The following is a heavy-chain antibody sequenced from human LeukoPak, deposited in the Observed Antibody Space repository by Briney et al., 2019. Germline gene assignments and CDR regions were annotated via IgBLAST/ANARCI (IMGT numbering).Heavy chain of an antibody. D-gene: IGHD3-10*01. CDR1: GDSISSYY. CDR2: LYTSGIT. CDR3: ARATGGSGSLYYYYYMDV. Sequence: KSSQTLSLTCTVSGDSISSYYWSWIRQPAGKGLEWIGRLYTSGITNYNPSLKSRVTMSVDTSKNQFSLKLSSVTAADTAVYYCARATGGSGSLYYYYYMDVWGKGTTVTVSS. J-gene: IGHJ6*03. V-gene: IGHV4-4*07.